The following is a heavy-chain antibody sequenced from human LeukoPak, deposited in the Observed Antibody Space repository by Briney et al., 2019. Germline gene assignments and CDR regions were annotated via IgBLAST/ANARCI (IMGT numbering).Heavy chain of an antibody. CDR2: IYYSGST. D-gene: IGHD3-22*01. Sequence: PSETLSLTCTVSGGSISSYYWSWIRQPPGKGLEWIGYIYYSGSTNYNPSLKSRVTISVDTSKNQFSLKLSSVTAADTAVYYCASNHYDSSGPFDIWGQGTMVTVSS. J-gene: IGHJ3*02. CDR1: GGSISSYY. V-gene: IGHV4-59*01. CDR3: ASNHYDSSGPFDI.